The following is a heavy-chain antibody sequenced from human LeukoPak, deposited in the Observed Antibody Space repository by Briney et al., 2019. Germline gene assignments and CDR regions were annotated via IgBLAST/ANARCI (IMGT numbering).Heavy chain of an antibody. D-gene: IGHD5-18*01. Sequence: PGGSLRLSCAASGFTFSSYAMSWVRQAPGQGLEWVSAISGSGGSTYYADSVKGRFTISRDNSKNTLYLQMNSLRAEDTAVYYCAKVGGAMVYYFDYWGQGTLVTVSS. CDR1: GFTFSSYA. J-gene: IGHJ4*02. CDR2: ISGSGGST. V-gene: IGHV3-23*01. CDR3: AKVGGAMVYYFDY.